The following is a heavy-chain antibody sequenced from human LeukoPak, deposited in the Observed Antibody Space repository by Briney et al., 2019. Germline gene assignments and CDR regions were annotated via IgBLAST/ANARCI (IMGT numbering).Heavy chain of an antibody. D-gene: IGHD3-9*01. CDR1: GYTFSRYA. Sequence: PGGSLRLCFEASGYTFSRYAMTWVRQAPGKGREWGSTICGLGESTNYGDSVKGRFTISRDNSKNTLYLQMNNLRAEDTAVYYCAKDRDIILTGHGMDVWGQGTTVTVSS. J-gene: IGHJ6*02. CDR2: ICGLGEST. V-gene: IGHV3-23*01. CDR3: AKDRDIILTGHGMDV.